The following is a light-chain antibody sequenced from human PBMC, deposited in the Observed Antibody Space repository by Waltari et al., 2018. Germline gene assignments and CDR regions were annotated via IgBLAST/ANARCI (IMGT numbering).Light chain of an antibody. CDR2: ATS. V-gene: IGKV1-8*01. CDR3: QELNTYPQSLT. J-gene: IGKJ4*01. CDR1: QGISSY. Sequence: AIRMTQSPSSLAASTGDRVNITCRASQGISSYLAWYQQKPGKAPKLLMYATSTMQSGVPSRFSGSGAGTDFTLSISCLQPEDFATYYCQELNTYPQSLTFGGGTKVEI.